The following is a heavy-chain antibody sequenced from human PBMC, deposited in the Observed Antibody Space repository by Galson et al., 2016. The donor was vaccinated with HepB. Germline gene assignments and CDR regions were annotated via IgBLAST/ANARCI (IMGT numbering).Heavy chain of an antibody. V-gene: IGHV3-48*02. CDR1: GFTFSTYS. Sequence: SLRLSCAASGFTFSTYSMNWVRQAPGKGLEWVSYISSRSDTIYYADSVKGRFTISRDNAKNSLYLQMNSLRDEDTAVYYCARDPTKSSGWYIWFDPWGQGTLVTFAS. J-gene: IGHJ5*02. CDR2: ISSRSDTI. CDR3: ARDPTKSSGWYIWFDP. D-gene: IGHD6-19*01.